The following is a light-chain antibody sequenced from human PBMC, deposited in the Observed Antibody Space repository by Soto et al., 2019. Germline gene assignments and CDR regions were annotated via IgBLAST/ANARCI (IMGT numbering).Light chain of an antibody. CDR2: DAS. CDR1: QSVSSY. J-gene: IGKJ1*01. Sequence: EIVLTQSPATLSLSPGERATLSCRASQSVSSYLAWYQQKPGQAPRLLIYDASNRATGIPARFSGSGSGTDFTLTINRVEPEDFAVYYCHQYNYWPRTFGQGTKVDIK. CDR3: HQYNYWPRT. V-gene: IGKV3-11*01.